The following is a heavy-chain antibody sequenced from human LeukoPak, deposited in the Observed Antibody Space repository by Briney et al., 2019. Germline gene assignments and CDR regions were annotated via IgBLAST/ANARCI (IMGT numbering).Heavy chain of an antibody. Sequence: TGRSLRLSCAASGFTFDDYAMHWVRQVPGKGLEWVSSISWDGANSVHADAVKGRFTTSRDNAKNSLYLQMNNLRPDDTALYYCIKDLRLDLQLDTFETWGQGTMVTVSS. CDR2: ISWDGANS. CDR1: GFTFDDYA. V-gene: IGHV3-9*01. J-gene: IGHJ3*02. CDR3: IKDLRLDLQLDTFET. D-gene: IGHD1-7*01.